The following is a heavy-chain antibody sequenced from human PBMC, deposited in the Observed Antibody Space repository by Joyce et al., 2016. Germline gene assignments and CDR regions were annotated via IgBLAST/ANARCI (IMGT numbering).Heavy chain of an antibody. D-gene: IGHD2-21*02. CDR3: AKDLAISVTAFDY. CDR2: VSHYNGNT. Sequence: RLVQSGAEVKKPGASVKVSCKASGYTFTNYGISWVRQAPGQGLEWRGVVSHYNGNTNYAQKVQGRVTMTTDTSTSTAYMELRSLRSDDTAVYYCAKDLAISVTAFDYWGQGTLVTVSS. CDR1: GYTFTNYG. V-gene: IGHV1-18*01. J-gene: IGHJ4*02.